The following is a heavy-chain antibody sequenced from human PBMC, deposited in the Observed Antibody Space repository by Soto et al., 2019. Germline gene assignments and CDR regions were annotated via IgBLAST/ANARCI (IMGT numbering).Heavy chain of an antibody. CDR3: VRFGGSGGPNWFDP. D-gene: IGHD3-10*01. CDR1: GFTFSSYW. Sequence: GGSLRLSCAASGFTFSSYWMSWVRQAPGKGLEWVANIKQDGSEKYYVDSVKGRFTISRDNAKNSLYLEMNSLRAEDTAVYYCVRFGGSGGPNWFDPWGQGTLVTVSS. CDR2: IKQDGSEK. J-gene: IGHJ5*02. V-gene: IGHV3-7*01.